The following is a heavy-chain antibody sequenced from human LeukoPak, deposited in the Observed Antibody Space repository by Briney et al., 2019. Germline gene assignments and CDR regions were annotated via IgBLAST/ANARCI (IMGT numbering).Heavy chain of an antibody. CDR2: IYYSGST. J-gene: IGHJ6*02. D-gene: IGHD6-13*01. CDR3: ARADSSSKYYYHGMDV. CDR1: GGSISSYY. Sequence: SETLSLTCTVSGGSISSYYWSWIRQPPGKGLEWIGYIYYSGSTNYNPSLKSRVTISVDTSKNQFSLKLSSVTAADTAVYYCARADSSSKYYYHGMDVWGQGTTVTVSS. V-gene: IGHV4-59*01.